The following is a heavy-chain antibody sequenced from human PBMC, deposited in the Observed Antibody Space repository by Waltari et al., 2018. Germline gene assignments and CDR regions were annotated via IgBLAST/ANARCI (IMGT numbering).Heavy chain of an antibody. J-gene: IGHJ4*02. CDR2: IYHSGST. D-gene: IGHD4-17*01. CDR1: GYSISSGYY. V-gene: IGHV4-38-2*02. CDR3: ARTVAGSYVDY. Sequence: QVQLQESGPGLVKPSETLSLTCTVSGYSISSGYYWGWIRQPPGKGLEWIGSIYHSGSTYYNPSLKSRVTISVDTSKNQFSLKLSSVTAADTAVYYCARTVAGSYVDYWGQGTLVTVSS.